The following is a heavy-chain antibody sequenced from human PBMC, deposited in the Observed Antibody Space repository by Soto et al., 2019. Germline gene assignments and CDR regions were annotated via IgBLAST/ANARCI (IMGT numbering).Heavy chain of an antibody. Sequence: GGSLRLSCAASGFTVSSNYMSWVRQAPGKGLEWVSVIYSGGSTYYADSVKGRFTISRDNSKNTLYLQMNSLRAEDTAVYYCARAPYSSDYYFDYWGQGTLVTVS. D-gene: IGHD6-19*01. V-gene: IGHV3-66*01. CDR2: IYSGGST. CDR3: ARAPYSSDYYFDY. J-gene: IGHJ4*02. CDR1: GFTVSSNY.